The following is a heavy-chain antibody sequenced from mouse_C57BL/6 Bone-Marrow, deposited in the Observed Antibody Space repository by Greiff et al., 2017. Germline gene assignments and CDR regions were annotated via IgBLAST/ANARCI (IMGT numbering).Heavy chain of an antibody. CDR3: ARRGFITTVVPYYFDY. V-gene: IGHV1-81*01. CDR1: GYTFTSYG. CDR2: IYPRSGNT. J-gene: IGHJ2*01. D-gene: IGHD1-1*01. Sequence: QVQLQQSGAELARPGASVKLSCKASGYTFTSYGISWVKQRTGQGLEWIGEIYPRSGNTYYNEKFKGKATLTADKSSSTAYMELRSLTSEDSAVYFCARRGFITTVVPYYFDYWGQGTTLTVSS.